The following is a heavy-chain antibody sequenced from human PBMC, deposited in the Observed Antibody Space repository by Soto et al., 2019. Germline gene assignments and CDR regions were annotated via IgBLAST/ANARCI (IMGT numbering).Heavy chain of an antibody. CDR2: IYPGDSDT. D-gene: IGHD1-7*01. CDR3: VRHTFSGSTRWFDP. CDR1: GYSFTTYW. V-gene: IGHV5-51*01. Sequence: PGESLKISCKGSGYSFTTYWIGWVRQMPGKGLEWMGTIYPGDSDTRYSPSFQGQVTISADKSISTAYLQWSSLKASDTAMYYCVRHTFSGSTRWFDPWGQGTLVTVSS. J-gene: IGHJ5*02.